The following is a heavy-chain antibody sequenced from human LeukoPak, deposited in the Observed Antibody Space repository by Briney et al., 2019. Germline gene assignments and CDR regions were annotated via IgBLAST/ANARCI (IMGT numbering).Heavy chain of an antibody. CDR1: GFTFSTYA. CDR3: ARDSWGFDN. Sequence: GGSLRLSCAASGFTFSTYAMHWVRQAPGKGLEWVAVISYDGSNKYYADSVKGRFTISRDNSKNTLYLQMNSLRAEDTAVYYCARDSWGFDNWGQGTLVTVSS. J-gene: IGHJ4*02. CDR2: ISYDGSNK. V-gene: IGHV3-30-3*01. D-gene: IGHD7-27*01.